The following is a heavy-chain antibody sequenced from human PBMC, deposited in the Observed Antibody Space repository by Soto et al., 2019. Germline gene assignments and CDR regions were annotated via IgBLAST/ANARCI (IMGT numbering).Heavy chain of an antibody. CDR3: ATARGPLATVTTGYYFDY. D-gene: IGHD4-17*01. J-gene: IGHJ4*02. CDR1: GYTLTELS. Sequence: ASVKVSCKISGYTLTELSMHWVRQAPGKGLEWMGGFDPEDGETIYAQKFQGRVTMTEDTSTDTAYMELSSLRSEDTAVYYCATARGPLATVTTGYYFDYWGQGTLVTVSS. CDR2: FDPEDGET. V-gene: IGHV1-24*01.